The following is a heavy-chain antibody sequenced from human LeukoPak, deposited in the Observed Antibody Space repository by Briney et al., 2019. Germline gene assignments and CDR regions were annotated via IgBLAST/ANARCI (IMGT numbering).Heavy chain of an antibody. V-gene: IGHV3-23*01. J-gene: IGHJ4*02. CDR3: AKGSGSGWGFDY. D-gene: IGHD6-19*01. Sequence: GSLRLSCAASGFTFSSYAMSWVRQAPGKGLEWVSAISGSGGSTYYADSVKGRFTISRDNSKNTLYLQMNSLRAEDTAVYYCAKGSGSGWGFDYWGQGTLVTVSS. CDR1: GFTFSSYA. CDR2: ISGSGGST.